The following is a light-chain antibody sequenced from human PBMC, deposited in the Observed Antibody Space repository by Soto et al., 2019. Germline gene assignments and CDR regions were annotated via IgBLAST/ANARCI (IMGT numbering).Light chain of an antibody. Sequence: DVQMTQSPSTLSGSVGDRVTITCRASQTISSWLAWYQQKPGKAPKLLISDASSLEPGVPSRFSGSGSGTELILTISSLQPDDFATYYCQQYDSYSWTFGQGTKVDIK. V-gene: IGKV1-5*01. CDR2: DAS. J-gene: IGKJ1*01. CDR1: QTISSW. CDR3: QQYDSYSWT.